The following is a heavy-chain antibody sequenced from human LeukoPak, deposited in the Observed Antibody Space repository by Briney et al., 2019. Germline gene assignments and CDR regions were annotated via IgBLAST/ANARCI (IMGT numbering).Heavy chain of an antibody. CDR3: ATALTAIKTGFEA. J-gene: IGHJ5*02. V-gene: IGHV7-4-1*02. D-gene: IGHD4/OR15-4a*01. CDR1: GYAFTTYG. Sequence: ASVKVSCKASGYAFTTYGMNWVRLGPGQGLEWMGWINTNTGNSTYAQDFTGRFVFTLDTSVSTAYLQISSLKAEDTAVYYCATALTAIKTGFEAWGQGTLVTVSS. CDR2: INTNTGNS.